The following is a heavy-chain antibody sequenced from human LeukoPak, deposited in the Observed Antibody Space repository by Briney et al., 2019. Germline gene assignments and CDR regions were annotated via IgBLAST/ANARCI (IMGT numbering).Heavy chain of an antibody. D-gene: IGHD3-10*01. CDR1: GYTFTSYG. Sequence: ASVKVSCKASGYTFTSYGISWLRQAPGQGLEWMGWISAHNGDTHYAQNLQGRVTMTTDTSTSTAYMELRSLRSDDTAVYYCARDRGRAPFDPWGQGTLVTVSS. CDR3: ARDRGRAPFDP. J-gene: IGHJ5*02. V-gene: IGHV1-18*01. CDR2: ISAHNGDT.